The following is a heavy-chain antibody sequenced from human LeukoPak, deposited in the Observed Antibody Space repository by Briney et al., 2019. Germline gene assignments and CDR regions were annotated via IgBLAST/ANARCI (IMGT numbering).Heavy chain of an antibody. D-gene: IGHD6-13*01. CDR2: ISGSGGST. Sequence: GGSLRLSCAASGFTFTSSAMSWARQAPGKGLEWVSAISGSGGSTYYADSVKGRFTISRDNSKNTLYLQMNSLRAEDTAVYYCAKDQSSSWPTPFDYWGQGTLVTVSS. J-gene: IGHJ4*02. CDR1: GFTFTSSA. CDR3: AKDQSSSWPTPFDY. V-gene: IGHV3-23*01.